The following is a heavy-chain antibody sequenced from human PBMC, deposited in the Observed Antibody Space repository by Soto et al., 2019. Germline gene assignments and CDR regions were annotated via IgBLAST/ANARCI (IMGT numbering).Heavy chain of an antibody. V-gene: IGHV3-9*01. J-gene: IGHJ6*02. CDR1: GFTFDDYA. D-gene: IGHD6-13*01. CDR2: ISWNSGSI. CDR3: AKDTVAAAGPAMDV. Sequence: PGGSLRLSCAASGFTFDDYAMHWVRQAPGKGLEWVSGISWNSGSIGYADSVKGRFTISRDNAKNSLYLQMNSLRAEDTALYYCAKDTVAAAGPAMDVWGQGTTVTVSS.